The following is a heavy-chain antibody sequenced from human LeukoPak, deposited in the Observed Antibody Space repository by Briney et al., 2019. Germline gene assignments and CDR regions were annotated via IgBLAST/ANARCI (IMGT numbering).Heavy chain of an antibody. Sequence: PGGSLRLSCAASGFTFSSYGMSWVRQAPGKGLEWVSAISGSGGSTYYADSVKGRFTISRDNSKNTLCLQMNSLRAEDTAVYYCAKDPSSWYIPLSYYFDYWGQGTLVTVSS. V-gene: IGHV3-23*01. J-gene: IGHJ4*02. CDR3: AKDPSSWYIPLSYYFDY. D-gene: IGHD6-13*01. CDR2: ISGSGGST. CDR1: GFTFSSYG.